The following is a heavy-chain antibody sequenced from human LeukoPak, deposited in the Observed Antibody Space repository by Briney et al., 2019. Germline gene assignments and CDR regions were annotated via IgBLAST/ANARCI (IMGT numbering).Heavy chain of an antibody. CDR2: IRYDGSNK. CDR1: GFTFSNHW. J-gene: IGHJ4*02. CDR3: AKDDAWLQYGN. Sequence: GGSLRLSCAASGFTFSNHWMTWVRQAPGKGLEWVAFIRYDGSNKYYADSVKGRFTISRDNSKGTVYLQMNSLRPEDTAVYYCAKDDAWLQYGNWGRGTLVTVSS. V-gene: IGHV3-30*02. D-gene: IGHD5-24*01.